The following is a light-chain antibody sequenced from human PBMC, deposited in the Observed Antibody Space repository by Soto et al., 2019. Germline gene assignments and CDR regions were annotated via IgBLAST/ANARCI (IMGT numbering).Light chain of an antibody. CDR2: LAS. J-gene: IGKJ5*01. CDR1: QSVSSN. V-gene: IGKV3-15*01. Sequence: IVMTQSPVTLSVSPGERATLSCRASQSVSSNLAWYQQKPGQAPSLLIYLASNRASGVPARFSGSGSGTYFTLKISRVEAEDVGLYYCMQALQTPNTFGQGTRLEIK. CDR3: MQALQTPNT.